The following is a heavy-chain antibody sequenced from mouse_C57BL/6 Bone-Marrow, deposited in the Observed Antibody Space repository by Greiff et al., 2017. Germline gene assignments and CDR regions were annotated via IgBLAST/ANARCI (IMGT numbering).Heavy chain of an antibody. J-gene: IGHJ2*01. D-gene: IGHD1-1*01. Sequence: QVQLKQPGAELVKPGASVKMSCKASGYTFTSYWITWVKQRPGQGLEWIGDIYPGSGSTNYNEKFKSKATLTVDTSSSTAYMQLSSLTSEDSAVYYCARGDYGSSVFDYWGQGTTLTVSS. CDR1: GYTFTSYW. CDR2: IYPGSGST. V-gene: IGHV1-55*01. CDR3: ARGDYGSSVFDY.